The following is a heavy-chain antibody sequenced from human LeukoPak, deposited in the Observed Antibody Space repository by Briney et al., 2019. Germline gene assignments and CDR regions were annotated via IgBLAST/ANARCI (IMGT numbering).Heavy chain of an antibody. CDR1: GFTFSSYA. J-gene: IGHJ4*02. V-gene: IGHV3-23*01. CDR3: AKSIVVVPAATYYFDY. Sequence: PGGSLRLSCAASGFTFSSYAMSWVRQAPGKGLEWVSAISGSGGSTYYADSVKGRFTISRDNSKNTLYLQMNSLRAEDTAVYYCAKSIVVVPAATYYFDYWSQGTLVTVSS. CDR2: ISGSGGST. D-gene: IGHD2-2*01.